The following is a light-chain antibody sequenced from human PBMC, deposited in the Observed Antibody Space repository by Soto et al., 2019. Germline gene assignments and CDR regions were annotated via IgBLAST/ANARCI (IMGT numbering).Light chain of an antibody. V-gene: IGKV4-1*01. CDR2: WAS. CDR3: QQYYSAPPYT. CDR1: QSVLYSSNNRNY. Sequence: DIVMTQSPDSLAVSLGETATINCKSSQSVLYSSNNRNYLAWYQQKPGQPPKLLIYWASTRESGVPDRFGGSGSGTDFTLTISSLQAEDVAVYYCQQYYSAPPYTFGQGTKLEIK. J-gene: IGKJ2*01.